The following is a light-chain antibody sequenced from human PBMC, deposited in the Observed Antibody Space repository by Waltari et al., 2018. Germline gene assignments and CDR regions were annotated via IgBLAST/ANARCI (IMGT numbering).Light chain of an antibody. V-gene: IGLV6-57*01. CDR3: QSYDSSQWG. Sequence: FMLTQPHSVSESPGKTVTISCTRSSGSIINNYVQWFQQRPDSYPTTVIYEDNQRPSEVPDRFSGSIDSSSNSASLTISGLKTEDEADYYCQSYDSSQWGFGGGTKLTVL. CDR1: SGSIINNY. CDR2: EDN. J-gene: IGLJ3*02.